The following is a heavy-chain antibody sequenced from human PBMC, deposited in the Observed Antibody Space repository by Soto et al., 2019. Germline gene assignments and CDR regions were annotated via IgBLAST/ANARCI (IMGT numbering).Heavy chain of an antibody. CDR3: AREGGGNSTRGYYYYGMDV. D-gene: IGHD2-21*02. J-gene: IGHJ6*02. CDR1: GGTFSSYA. CDR2: IIPIFGTA. V-gene: IGHV1-69*13. Sequence: SVKVSCKASGGTFSSYAISWVRQAPGQGLEWMGGIIPIFGTANYAQKFQGRVTITADESTSTAYMELSSLRSEDTAVYYCAREGGGNSTRGYYYYGMDVWGQGTTVTVSS.